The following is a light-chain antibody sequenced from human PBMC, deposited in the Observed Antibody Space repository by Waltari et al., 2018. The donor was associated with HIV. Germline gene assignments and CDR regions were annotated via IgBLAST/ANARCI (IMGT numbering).Light chain of an antibody. V-gene: IGKV2-30*01. CDR1: QSLVYSDGNIS. J-gene: IGKJ1*01. Sequence: DVVMTQSPVSLTVTLGQPASISCRSSQSLVYSDGNISVNWFHQRPGRAPRRLIYKVSTRDSGVPDRISGSGSGTDFTLKISKVEPEDAGFYYCMQGSHWPGTFGQGTKVEIK. CDR3: MQGSHWPGT. CDR2: KVS.